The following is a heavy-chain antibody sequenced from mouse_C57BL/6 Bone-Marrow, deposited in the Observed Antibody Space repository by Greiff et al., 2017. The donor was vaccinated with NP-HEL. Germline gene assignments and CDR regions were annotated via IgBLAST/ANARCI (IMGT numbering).Heavy chain of an antibody. J-gene: IGHJ1*03. CDR1: GFTFTDYY. CDR2: IRNKANGYTT. V-gene: IGHV7-4*01. Sequence: EVKLVESGGGLVQPGASLRLSCAASGFTFTDYYMSWVRQPPGKEPEWLALIRNKANGYTTEYTASVKGRFTISRDNSQNILYLQMNTLRAEDSATYYCVKAVRGGYWYFDVWGTGTTVTVSS. CDR3: VKAVRGGYWYFDV.